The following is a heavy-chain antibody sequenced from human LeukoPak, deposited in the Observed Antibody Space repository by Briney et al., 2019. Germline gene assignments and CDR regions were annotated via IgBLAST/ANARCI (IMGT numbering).Heavy chain of an antibody. CDR3: ARGGSGYLDAFDI. CDR1: GFTFSSYS. J-gene: IGHJ3*02. CDR2: ISSSSSTI. Sequence: PGGSLRLSCAASGFTFSSYSMNWVRQAPGKGLEWVSYISSSSSTIYYADSVKGRFTISRDNAKNSLYLQMNSLRAEDTAVYYCARGGSGYLDAFDIWGQGTMVTVSS. V-gene: IGHV3-48*04. D-gene: IGHD3-22*01.